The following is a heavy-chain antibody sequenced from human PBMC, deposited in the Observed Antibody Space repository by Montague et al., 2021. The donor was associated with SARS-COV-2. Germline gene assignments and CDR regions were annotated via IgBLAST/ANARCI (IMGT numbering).Heavy chain of an antibody. CDR3: VRRPEEDGMNGPPDY. CDR2: IYYNEST. V-gene: IGHV4-59*02. Sequence: SETLSLTCTVSGGSVTVYYWSWIRQPPGKGLEWIGDIYYNESTNYNPSLKSRVTISVDTSKNQFSLKLTSVTAADTAVYYCVRRPEEDGMNGPPDYWGQGTLVTVSS. D-gene: IGHD2-8*01. J-gene: IGHJ4*02. CDR1: GGSVTVYY.